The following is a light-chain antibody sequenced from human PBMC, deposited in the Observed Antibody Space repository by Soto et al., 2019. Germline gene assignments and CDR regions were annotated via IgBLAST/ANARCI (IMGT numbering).Light chain of an antibody. CDR1: QNINTW. V-gene: IGKV1-5*03. CDR3: QQYDSYSPGYT. Sequence: DIQMTQSPSTLSASVGDTVTITCRASQNINTWLAWYQLKPGKAPKLLIYKASSLDSGVPSRFSGRGSGTEFTLTISSLEPDDFATYYCQQYDSYSPGYTFGQGTKLDIK. J-gene: IGKJ2*01. CDR2: KAS.